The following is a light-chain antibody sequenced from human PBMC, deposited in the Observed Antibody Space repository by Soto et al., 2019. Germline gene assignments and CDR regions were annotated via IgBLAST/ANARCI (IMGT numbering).Light chain of an antibody. V-gene: IGLV2-14*01. Sequence: QSVLTQPASVSGSPGQSITISCTGTSSDIGGYNYVSWYQQHPGKAPKVMIYEVSNRPLGVSNRFSGSKSGNTASLTISGLQAEDEADYYCSSYSSSSTYVLFGGGTKLTVL. CDR1: SSDIGGYNY. CDR2: EVS. J-gene: IGLJ2*01. CDR3: SSYSSSSTYVL.